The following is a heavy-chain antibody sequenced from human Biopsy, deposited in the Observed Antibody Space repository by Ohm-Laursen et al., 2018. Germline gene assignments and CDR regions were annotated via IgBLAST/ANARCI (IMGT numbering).Heavy chain of an antibody. CDR1: GYIFTSYY. CDR2: IDPKSGGT. D-gene: IGHD3-3*01. Sequence: VASVKVSCKTSGYIFTSYYIHWVRQAPGQGLEWMGWIDPKSGGTNYAQKFQGRVTMTRDTSISTTYMELRRLTSDDTAVFYCARELGDFWGGRQFDFWGQGTLVTVSS. V-gene: IGHV1-2*02. J-gene: IGHJ5*01. CDR3: ARELGDFWGGRQFDF.